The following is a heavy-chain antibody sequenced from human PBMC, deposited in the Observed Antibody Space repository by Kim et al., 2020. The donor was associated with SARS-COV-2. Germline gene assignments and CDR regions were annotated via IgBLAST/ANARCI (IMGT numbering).Heavy chain of an antibody. CDR1: GFNFNNYC. Sequence: GGSLRLSCAASGFNFNNYCAHWVRQLPGKGREWVAVISFDGSHEYYADSVKGRFTLSRDSSRNTVARQTSSLTTEDTALYYCAKSGSGGSYFYLDYWGQG. CDR3: AKSGSGGSYFYLDY. V-gene: IGHV3-30*18. J-gene: IGHJ4*02. D-gene: IGHD3-10*01. CDR2: ISFDGSHE.